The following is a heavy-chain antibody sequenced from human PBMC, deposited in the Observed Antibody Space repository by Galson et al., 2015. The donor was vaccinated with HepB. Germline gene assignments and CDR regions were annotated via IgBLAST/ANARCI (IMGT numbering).Heavy chain of an antibody. CDR1: GYTFSTHY. J-gene: IGHJ6*02. D-gene: IGHD3-3*01. Sequence: SVKVSCKASGYTFSTHYVHWVRQSPGRGLEWMGIISPSGGSTKYAQRFQGRVTITRDTSTSTVHMELRSLRSEDTAVYYCARSGSWGVLRYLEHVSDGMDVGAQGTTVTVSS. V-gene: IGHV1-46*01. CDR2: ISPSGGST. CDR3: ARSGSWGVLRYLEHVSDGMDV.